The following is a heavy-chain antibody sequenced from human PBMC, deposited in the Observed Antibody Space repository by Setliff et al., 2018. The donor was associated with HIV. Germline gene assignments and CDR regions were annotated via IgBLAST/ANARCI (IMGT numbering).Heavy chain of an antibody. V-gene: IGHV1-18*01. Sequence: ASVQVSCKASGYTFTGYIMNWVRQAPGQGLEWMGWISAYNGNTKYAQKCQGRVTMTTDTSTSTAYMELRSLRSDDTAVYYCSRSRYDSGGYPDAFDIWGQGTMGTVSS. J-gene: IGHJ3*02. D-gene: IGHD3-22*01. CDR2: ISAYNGNT. CDR3: SRSRYDSGGYPDAFDI. CDR1: GYTFTGYI.